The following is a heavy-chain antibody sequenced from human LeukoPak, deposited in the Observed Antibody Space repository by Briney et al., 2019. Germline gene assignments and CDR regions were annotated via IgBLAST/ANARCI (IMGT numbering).Heavy chain of an antibody. CDR1: GFTFSDYA. Sequence: PGGSLRFSCAASGFTFSDYAMSWVRQAPAKGLEWVSAISGSGGSTYYADSVKGRFTISRDNSKNTLYLQMNSLRAEDTAVYYCAKGSRPPDYWGQGTLVTVSS. V-gene: IGHV3-23*01. CDR3: AKGSRPPDY. J-gene: IGHJ4*02. CDR2: ISGSGGST. D-gene: IGHD6-6*01.